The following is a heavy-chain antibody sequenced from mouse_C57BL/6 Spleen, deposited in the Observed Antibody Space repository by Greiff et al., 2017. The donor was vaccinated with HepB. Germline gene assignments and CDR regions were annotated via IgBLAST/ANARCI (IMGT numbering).Heavy chain of an antibody. V-gene: IGHV1-55*01. CDR2: IYPGSGST. CDR1: GYTFTSYW. J-gene: IGHJ2*01. CDR3: ARGDGYYGHFDY. Sequence: VQLQQSGAELVKPGASVKMSCKASGYTFTSYWITWVKQRPGQGLEWIGDIYPGSGSTNYNEKFKSKATLTVDTSSSTAYMQLSSLTSEDSAVYYCARGDGYYGHFDYWGQGTTLTVSS. D-gene: IGHD2-3*01.